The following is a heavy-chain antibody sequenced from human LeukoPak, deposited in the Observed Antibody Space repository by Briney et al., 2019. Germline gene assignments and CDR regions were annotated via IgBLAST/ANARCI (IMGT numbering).Heavy chain of an antibody. J-gene: IGHJ4*02. D-gene: IGHD2-21*02. CDR2: ISGSGGST. V-gene: IGHV3-23*01. CDR1: GFTFSSYA. Sequence: GGSLRLSCAASGFTFSSYAMSWVRQAPGKGLEWVSAISGSGGSTYYADSVKGRFTISRDNSKNTLYLQKNSLRAEDTAVYYCAKAQHNPYCGGDCYSGLDYWGQGTLVTVSS. CDR3: AKAQHNPYCGGDCYSGLDY.